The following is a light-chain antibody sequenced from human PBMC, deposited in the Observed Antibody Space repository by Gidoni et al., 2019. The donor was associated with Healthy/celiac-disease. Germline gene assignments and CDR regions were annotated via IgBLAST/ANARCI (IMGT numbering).Light chain of an antibody. Sequence: DIQTTHSPSTLSASVGDRVTHTCRASQSISSRLAWYQQKPGKAPKLLIYKASSLESGVPSRFSGSGSGTEFTLTISSLQPDDFATYYCQQYNSYPWTFGQGTKVEIK. J-gene: IGKJ1*01. CDR1: QSISSR. V-gene: IGKV1-5*03. CDR2: KAS. CDR3: QQYNSYPWT.